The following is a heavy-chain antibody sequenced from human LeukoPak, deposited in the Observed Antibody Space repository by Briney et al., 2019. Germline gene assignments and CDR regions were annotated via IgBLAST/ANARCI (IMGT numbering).Heavy chain of an antibody. V-gene: IGHV4-59*08. Sequence: SETLSLTCTVSGGSISSYYWRWVRQPPEKGLEWIGYIYYSGSTNYSPSPISRVTISVDTSKNQFSLKLRSVTAADTAVYYFAIRTYGYRAFDIWGQGTMVTVSS. CDR1: GGSISSYY. D-gene: IGHD1-1*01. J-gene: IGHJ3*02. CDR3: AIRTYGYRAFDI. CDR2: IYYSGST.